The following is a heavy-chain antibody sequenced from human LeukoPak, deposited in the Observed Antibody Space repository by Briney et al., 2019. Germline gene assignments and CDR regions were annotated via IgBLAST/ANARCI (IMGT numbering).Heavy chain of an antibody. D-gene: IGHD5-12*01. J-gene: IGHJ4*02. V-gene: IGHV3-48*03. Sequence: GGSLRLSCAASGFTFSSYEMNWVRQAPGKGLEWVSYISSSGSTIYYADSVKGRFTISRDNSKNTLFLQMNSLRAEDTALYYCAKCGGYDQYYFDYWGQGTLVTVSS. CDR2: ISSSGSTI. CDR1: GFTFSSYE. CDR3: AKCGGYDQYYFDY.